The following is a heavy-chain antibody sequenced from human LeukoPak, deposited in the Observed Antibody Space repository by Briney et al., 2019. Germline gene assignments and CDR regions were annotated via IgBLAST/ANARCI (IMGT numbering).Heavy chain of an antibody. CDR3: ARQYYDFWSGYYFDY. J-gene: IGHJ4*02. D-gene: IGHD3-3*01. CDR2: IYHSGST. V-gene: IGHV4-4*02. CDR1: GGSISSSNW. Sequence: SETLSLTCAVSGGSISSSNWWSWVRQPPGKGLEWIGEIYHSGSTNYNPSLKSRVTISVDKSKNQFSLKLSSVTAADTAVYYCARQYYDFWSGYYFDYWGQGTLVTVSS.